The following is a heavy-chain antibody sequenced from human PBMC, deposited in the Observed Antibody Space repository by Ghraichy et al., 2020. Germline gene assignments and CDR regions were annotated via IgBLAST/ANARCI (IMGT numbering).Heavy chain of an antibody. D-gene: IGHD3-10*01. Sequence: SETLSLTCTVSGGSIRSSTYSWGWIRQSPEKGLEWIGNIYYGGRTYYNPSLQSRVTMSVDTSKNQFSLNLSSVTAADTAVYYCARLAIEGRKVGFAYGPNFDSWGQGTLVTVSS. CDR1: GGSIRSSTYS. CDR3: ARLAIEGRKVGFAYGPNFDS. CDR2: IYYGGRT. J-gene: IGHJ4*02. V-gene: IGHV4-39*01.